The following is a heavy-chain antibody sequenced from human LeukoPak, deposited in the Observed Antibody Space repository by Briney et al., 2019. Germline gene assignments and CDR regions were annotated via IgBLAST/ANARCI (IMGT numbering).Heavy chain of an antibody. CDR2: MNPNSGNA. J-gene: IGHJ4*02. D-gene: IGHD3-10*01. Sequence: GASVKVSCKASGYTFTSYDISWVRQATGQGLEWMGWMNPNSGNAGYAQRFQGRVTMTRNNSISTAYMELTSLRSEDTAVYYCGRPLQRGSWTQRALDYWGQGTLVTVS. CDR1: GYTFTSYD. CDR3: GRPLQRGSWTQRALDY. V-gene: IGHV1-8*01.